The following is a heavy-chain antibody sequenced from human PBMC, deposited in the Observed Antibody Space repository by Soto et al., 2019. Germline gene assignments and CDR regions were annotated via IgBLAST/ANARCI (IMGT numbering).Heavy chain of an antibody. CDR3: GRYRSSSSGNCAY. Sequence: PSETPSLTCTFSGGSISSGGYYWSWIRQHPGQGLEWIGYIYYSGSTYYNPSLKSRVTISVDTSKNQFSLKLSSVTAADTAVYYWGRYRSSSSGNCAYWGKGTRVTVSA. D-gene: IGHD6-6*01. J-gene: IGHJ4*02. CDR2: IYYSGST. CDR1: GGSISSGGYY. V-gene: IGHV4-31*03.